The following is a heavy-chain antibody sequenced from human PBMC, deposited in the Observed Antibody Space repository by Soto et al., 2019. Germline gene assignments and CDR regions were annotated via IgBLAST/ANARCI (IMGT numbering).Heavy chain of an antibody. J-gene: IGHJ6*02. CDR1: GYTFTSYD. V-gene: IGHV1-8*01. D-gene: IGHD3-10*01. CDR3: ARSWAYGSGSYSYYYYGMDV. CDR2: MNPNSGNT. Sequence: ASVKVSCQASGYTFTSYDINWVRQATGQGLGWMGWMNPNSGNTGYAQKFQGRVTMTRNTSISTAYMELSSLRSEDTAVYYCARSWAYGSGSYSYYYYGMDVWGQGTTVTVSS.